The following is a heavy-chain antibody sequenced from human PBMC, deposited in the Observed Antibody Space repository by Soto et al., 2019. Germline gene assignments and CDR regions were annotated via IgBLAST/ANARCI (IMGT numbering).Heavy chain of an antibody. Sequence: ASVKVSCKASGYTFTSYAMHWVRQAPGQRLEWMGWINAGNGNTKYSQKFQGRVTITRDTSASTAYMELSSLRSEDTAVYYCARGPGGIEYSSSQGTLDYWGQGTLVTVSS. CDR1: GYTFTSYA. V-gene: IGHV1-3*01. CDR2: INAGNGNT. D-gene: IGHD6-6*01. CDR3: ARGPGGIEYSSSQGTLDY. J-gene: IGHJ4*02.